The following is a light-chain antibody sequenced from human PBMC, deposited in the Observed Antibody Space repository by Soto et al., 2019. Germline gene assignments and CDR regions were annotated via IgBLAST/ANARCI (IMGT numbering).Light chain of an antibody. V-gene: IGKV3-11*01. CDR2: DAS. J-gene: IGKJ5*01. Sequence: EIVLTQSPATLSLSPGERATLACRASQSVSSYLAWYQQKPGQAPRILIYDASNRATGIPVRFSGSGAGTDFTLTISSLEPEDFALYYCQQRNNWPITFGQGTRLEIK. CDR3: QQRNNWPIT. CDR1: QSVSSY.